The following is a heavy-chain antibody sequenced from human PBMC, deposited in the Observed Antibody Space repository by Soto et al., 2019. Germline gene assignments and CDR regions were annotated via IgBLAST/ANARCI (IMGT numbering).Heavy chain of an antibody. Sequence: QAQLVESGGGVVQPGTSLRLSCAASGFTISTHGMHWVRQAPGKGLEWLANIWYDGSNKFYAESVKGRFSISKDNPKNTLYLQMSSLRAEDTAVYYCAAATTWNFHFPYWGQGTQVTGSS. D-gene: IGHD1-7*01. CDR1: GFTISTHG. CDR2: IWYDGSNK. V-gene: IGHV3-33*03. J-gene: IGHJ4*02. CDR3: AAATTWNFHFPY.